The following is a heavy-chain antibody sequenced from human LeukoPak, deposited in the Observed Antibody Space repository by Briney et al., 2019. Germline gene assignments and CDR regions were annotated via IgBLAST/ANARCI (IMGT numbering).Heavy chain of an antibody. CDR3: ARVIAAVARGRYAFDI. CDR2: INHSGST. J-gene: IGHJ3*02. D-gene: IGHD6-13*01. V-gene: IGHV4-34*01. CDR1: GGSFSGYY. Sequence: SETLSLTCAVYGGSFSGYYWSWIRQPPGKGLEWIGEINHSGSTNYNPSLKSRVTISVDTSKNLFSLKLSSVTAADTAVYYCARVIAAVARGRYAFDIWGQGTMVTVSS.